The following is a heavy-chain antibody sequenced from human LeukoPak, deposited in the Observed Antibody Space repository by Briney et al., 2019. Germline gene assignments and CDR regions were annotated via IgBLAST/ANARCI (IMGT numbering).Heavy chain of an antibody. V-gene: IGHV4-59*01. J-gene: IGHJ5*02. CDR2: IYYSGGT. CDR3: AREGSTAFFSWFDP. CDR1: GGSISTYY. Sequence: SETLSLTCTVSGGSISTYYWSWIRQPPGKGLEWIGYIYYSGGTNYNPSLKSRVTISVDTSKNQFSLKLRSVTAADTAMYYCAREGSTAFFSWFDPWGQGTLVTVSS. D-gene: IGHD2-2*01.